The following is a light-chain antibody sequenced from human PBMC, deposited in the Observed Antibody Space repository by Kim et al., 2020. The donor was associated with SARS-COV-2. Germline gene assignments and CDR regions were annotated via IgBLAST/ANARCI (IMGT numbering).Light chain of an antibody. Sequence: QSVVTQPASVSGSPGQSITISCTGTSSDIGGYDYVSWYQQYPGKAPKLIIYQVTNRPSGVSDRFSGSRSGNTASLTISGLQAEDEANYFCGSYTYSTTLVFGGGTKVTVL. J-gene: IGLJ3*02. CDR3: GSYTYSTTLV. CDR2: QVT. V-gene: IGLV2-14*01. CDR1: SSDIGGYDY.